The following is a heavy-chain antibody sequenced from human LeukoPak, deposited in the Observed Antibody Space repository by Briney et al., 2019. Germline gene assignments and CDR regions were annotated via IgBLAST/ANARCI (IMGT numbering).Heavy chain of an antibody. Sequence: SQTLSLTCTVSGGSMTSYYWAWIRHPPGKGLEWIGFIYYSGSKNYNTSLKSRVTTSVDTSKNQFSLRLTSVTAADTAVYFCARPLYHSSTYYILYYWGQGTLVTVSS. V-gene: IGHV4-59*08. CDR3: ARPLYHSSTYYILYY. CDR2: IYYSGSK. CDR1: GGSMTSYY. J-gene: IGHJ4*02. D-gene: IGHD3-22*01.